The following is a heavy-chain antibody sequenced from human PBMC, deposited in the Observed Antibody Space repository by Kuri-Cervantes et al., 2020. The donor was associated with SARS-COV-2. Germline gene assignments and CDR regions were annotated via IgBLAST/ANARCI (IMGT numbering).Heavy chain of an antibody. CDR1: GGSISSYY. Sequence: SETLSLTCTVSGGSISSYYWSWIRQPPGKGLEWIGYISYSGNTNYNPSLKSRVTISVDTSKNQFSLRLSSVTAADTAVYYCARGRDGYDTNHYHFDSWGQGTLVTVSS. D-gene: IGHD5-24*01. J-gene: IGHJ4*02. CDR2: ISYSGNT. CDR3: ARGRDGYDTNHYHFDS. V-gene: IGHV4-59*01.